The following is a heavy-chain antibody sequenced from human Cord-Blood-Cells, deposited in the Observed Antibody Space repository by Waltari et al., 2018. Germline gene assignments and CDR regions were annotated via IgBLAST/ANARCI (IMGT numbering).Heavy chain of an antibody. CDR3: ARREIVVEPPVLDS. D-gene: IGHD3-22*01. Sequence: QLQLQESGPGLVKPSETLSLTCTVSGGSISSSSYYWGWIRQPPGKGLEWIGSIYYSVGAHTTPPPTSRVTLSAYTRTNPFSLRRSSVCAADTAVYNSARREIVVEPPVLDSSGEGNLVTASS. V-gene: IGHV4-39*02. CDR2: IYYSVGA. J-gene: IGHJ4*02. CDR1: GGSISSSSYY.